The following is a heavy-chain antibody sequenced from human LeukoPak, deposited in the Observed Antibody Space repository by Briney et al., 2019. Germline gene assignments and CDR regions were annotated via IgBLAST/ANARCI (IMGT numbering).Heavy chain of an antibody. J-gene: IGHJ6*03. Sequence: SETLSLTCAVYGGSFSGYYWSWIRQPPGKGLEWIGEINHSGSTNYNPSLKSRVTISVDTSKNQFPLKLSSVTAADTAVYYCARGRRPRYCSGGSCKLKLYYYMDVWGKGTTVTVSS. CDR3: ARGRRPRYCSGGSCKLKLYYYMDV. D-gene: IGHD2-15*01. V-gene: IGHV4-34*01. CDR2: INHSGST. CDR1: GGSFSGYY.